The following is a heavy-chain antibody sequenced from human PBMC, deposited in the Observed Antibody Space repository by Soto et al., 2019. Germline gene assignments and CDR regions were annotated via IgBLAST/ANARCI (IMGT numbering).Heavy chain of an antibody. V-gene: IGHV1-69*04. J-gene: IGHJ6*02. D-gene: IGHD2-15*01. Sequence: SVKVSCKASGGTFSSYTISWVRQAPGQGLEWMGRIIPILGIANYAQKFQGRVTITADKSTSTAYMELSSLRSEDTAVYYCARDQECSGGSCYSHYYYYYGMDVWG. CDR3: ARDQECSGGSCYSHYYYYYGMDV. CDR1: GGTFSSYT. CDR2: IIPILGIA.